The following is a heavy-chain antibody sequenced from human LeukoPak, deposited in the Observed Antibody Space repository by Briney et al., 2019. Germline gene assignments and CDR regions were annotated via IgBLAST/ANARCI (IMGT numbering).Heavy chain of an antibody. CDR3: AGGTGVFDY. Sequence: SQTLSLTCAISGDSVSSDSAAWNWIRQSPSRGLEWLGRTYYRSQWYYDYAVSVKRRITIDPDTSKNQFSLQLNSVTPEDAAVYYCAGGTGVFDYWGQGALVTVSS. J-gene: IGHJ4*02. CDR1: GDSVSSDSAA. CDR2: TYYRSQWYY. D-gene: IGHD7-27*01. V-gene: IGHV6-1*01.